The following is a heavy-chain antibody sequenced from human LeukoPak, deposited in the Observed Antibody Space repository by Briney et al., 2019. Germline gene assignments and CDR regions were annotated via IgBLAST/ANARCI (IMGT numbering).Heavy chain of an antibody. CDR3: ARASITIFGVAYGMDV. CDR2: IYTSGST. Sequence: SETLSLTCTVSGGSISSGSYYWSWIRQPAGKGLEWMGRIYTSGSTNYNPSLKSRVTISVDTSKNQFSLKLSSVTAADTAVYYCARASITIFGVAYGMDVWGQGTTVTVSS. J-gene: IGHJ6*02. V-gene: IGHV4-61*02. D-gene: IGHD3-3*01. CDR1: GGSISSGSYY.